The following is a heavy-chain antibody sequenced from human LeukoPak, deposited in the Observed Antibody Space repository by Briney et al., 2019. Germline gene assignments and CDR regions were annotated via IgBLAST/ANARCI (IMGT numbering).Heavy chain of an antibody. J-gene: IGHJ6*02. CDR2: IIPIFGTA. CDR3: ARGRGDCSSGVCYTAYFYYGMDV. CDR1: GGTFSSYV. Sequence: SVKVSCKASGGTFSSYVIIWVRQAPGQGLEWMGGIIPIFGTANYAQKFQGRVTITADESTSTAHMELSSLRSEDTAVYYCARGRGDCSSGVCYTAYFYYGMDVWGQGTTVTVSS. D-gene: IGHD2-8*02. V-gene: IGHV1-69*13.